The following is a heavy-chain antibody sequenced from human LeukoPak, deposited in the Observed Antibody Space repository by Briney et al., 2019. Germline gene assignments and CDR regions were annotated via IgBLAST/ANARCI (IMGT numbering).Heavy chain of an antibody. CDR1: GFTFSNFE. CDR3: ARDDADYFDY. CDR2: ISSSGSSK. J-gene: IGHJ4*02. Sequence: GGSLRLSCVASGFTFSNFEMTWVRQAPEKGLEWVSYISSSGSSKYYGDSVKGRFTISRDNAKNALYLQMNSLRAEDTAVYYCARDDADYFDYWGQGTLVTVSS. V-gene: IGHV3-48*03.